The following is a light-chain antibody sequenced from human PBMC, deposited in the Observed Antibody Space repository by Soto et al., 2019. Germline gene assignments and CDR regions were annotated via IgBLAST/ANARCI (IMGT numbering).Light chain of an antibody. Sequence: QSALTQPASASGSPGQSVTISCTGTSSDVGGYNYVSWYQQHPGKAPKLMIYEVSKRPSGVPDRFSGSKSGNTASLTVSGLQAEDEADYYCSSCAGSNPSPYVFGTGTKVTVL. CDR2: EVS. CDR3: SSCAGSNPSPYV. V-gene: IGLV2-8*01. J-gene: IGLJ1*01. CDR1: SSDVGGYNY.